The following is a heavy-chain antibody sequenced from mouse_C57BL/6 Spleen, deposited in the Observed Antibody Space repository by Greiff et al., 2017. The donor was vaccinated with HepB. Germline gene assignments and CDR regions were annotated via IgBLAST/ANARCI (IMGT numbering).Heavy chain of an antibody. CDR1: GFTFSSYA. CDR2: ISDGGSYT. J-gene: IGHJ2*01. V-gene: IGHV5-4*01. D-gene: IGHD1-1*01. CDR3: ARESYYCSFDY. Sequence: VQLQESGGGLVKPGGSLKLSCAASGFTFSSYAMSWVRQTPEKRLEWVATISDGGSYTYYPDNVKGRFTISRDNAKNNLYLQMSHLKSEDTAMYYCARESYYCSFDYWGQGTTLTVSS.